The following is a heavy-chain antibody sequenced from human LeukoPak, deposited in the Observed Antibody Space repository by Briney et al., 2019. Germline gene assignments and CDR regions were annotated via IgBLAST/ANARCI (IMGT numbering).Heavy chain of an antibody. Sequence: SVKVSCKASGGTFSSYTISWVRQAPGQGLEWMGRIIPILGIANYAQKFQGRVTITADKSTSTAYMELSNLRSEDTAVYYCAREASNYGDYVYDAFDIWGQGTMVTVSS. CDR1: GGTFSSYT. CDR3: AREASNYGDYVYDAFDI. V-gene: IGHV1-69*04. D-gene: IGHD4-17*01. J-gene: IGHJ3*02. CDR2: IIPILGIA.